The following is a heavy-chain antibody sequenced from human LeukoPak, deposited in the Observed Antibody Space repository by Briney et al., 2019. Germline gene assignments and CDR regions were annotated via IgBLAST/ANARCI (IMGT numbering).Heavy chain of an antibody. CDR2: IYPDDYDT. CDR3: ARQRRSSGWPNDY. J-gene: IGHJ4*02. CDR1: GYSFTSYW. V-gene: IGHV5-51*01. Sequence: GESLKISCKGSGYSFTSYWIAWVRQMPGKGVEWMGIIYPDDYDTRYSPSFQGQVTITADKSISTAYLQWSSLKASDNAMYYCARQRRSSGWPNDYWGQGTLVTVSS. D-gene: IGHD6-19*01.